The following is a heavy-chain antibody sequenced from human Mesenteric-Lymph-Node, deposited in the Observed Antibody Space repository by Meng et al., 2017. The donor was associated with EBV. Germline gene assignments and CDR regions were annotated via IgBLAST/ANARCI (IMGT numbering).Heavy chain of an antibody. CDR1: GFTFSSYA. D-gene: IGHD2-2*01. J-gene: IGHJ4*02. V-gene: IGHV3-23*04. CDR2: ISGSGGST. CDR3: AKVAWEPAEGY. Sequence: EVQLVESXGALVQPGXSLRRSCAAFGFTFSSYAMSWVRQAPGKGLEWVSTISGSGGSTYSADSVKGRFSISRDNSKNTLSLQMSSLRVEDTAIYYCAKVAWEPAEGYWGQGTLVTVSS.